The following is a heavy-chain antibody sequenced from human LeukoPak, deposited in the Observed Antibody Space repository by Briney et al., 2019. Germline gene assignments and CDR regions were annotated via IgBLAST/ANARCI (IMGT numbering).Heavy chain of an antibody. CDR1: GFSFSSYG. CDR3: ARFVGSDYTGSFDL. D-gene: IGHD3-10*01. J-gene: IGHJ4*02. Sequence: PGTSLRLSCAGSGFSFSSYGMHWVRQAPGKGLEWLGYIWYDGSNPDYVDPVKGRFTISRDNSKNTVYLQMNSLRAEDTAVYHCARFVGSDYTGSFDLWGQGTPVTVSS. V-gene: IGHV3-33*01. CDR2: IWYDGSNP.